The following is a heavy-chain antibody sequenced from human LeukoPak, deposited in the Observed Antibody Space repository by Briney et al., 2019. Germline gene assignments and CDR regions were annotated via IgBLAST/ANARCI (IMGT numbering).Heavy chain of an antibody. Sequence: SETLSLTCTVSGGSISSYYWSWIRQPPGKGLEWIGYIYYSGSTNYNPSLKSRVTISVDTSKNQFSLKLSSVTAADTAVYYCARTQYYDYVWGSTDDAFDIWGQGTMVTVSS. D-gene: IGHD3-16*01. CDR1: GGSISSYY. V-gene: IGHV4-59*08. J-gene: IGHJ3*02. CDR2: IYYSGST. CDR3: ARTQYYDYVWGSTDDAFDI.